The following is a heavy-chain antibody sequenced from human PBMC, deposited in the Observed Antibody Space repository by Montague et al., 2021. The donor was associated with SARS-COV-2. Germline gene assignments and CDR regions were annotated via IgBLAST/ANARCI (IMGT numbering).Heavy chain of an antibody. J-gene: IGHJ6*02. CDR1: GFTFSKYA. CDR3: AKPLLGDYGMDV. D-gene: IGHD3-10*01. Sequence: SLRLSCAASGFTFSKYAMSWVRQAPGKGLDWVSVIYYGGTTYYADSVKGRFTISRNNSNNTLYLQMNSLRAEDTAVYYCAKPLLGDYGMDVWGRGTTVTVSS. CDR2: IYYGGTT. V-gene: IGHV3-23*03.